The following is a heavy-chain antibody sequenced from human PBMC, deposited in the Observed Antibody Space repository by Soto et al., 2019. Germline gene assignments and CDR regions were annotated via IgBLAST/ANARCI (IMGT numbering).Heavy chain of an antibody. CDR3: AREGGESSDGLYYFDS. CDR1: GYSISSGSY. V-gene: IGHV4-38-2*02. Sequence: SETLSLTCTVSGYSISSGSYWAWIRQPPGKGPEWIASIYHGGTTFYNPSLKSRITISVDTSNNQFSLKLTSVTAADTAVYFCAREGGESSDGLYYFDSWGQGSLVTVSS. CDR2: IYHGGTT. J-gene: IGHJ4*02. D-gene: IGHD3-16*01.